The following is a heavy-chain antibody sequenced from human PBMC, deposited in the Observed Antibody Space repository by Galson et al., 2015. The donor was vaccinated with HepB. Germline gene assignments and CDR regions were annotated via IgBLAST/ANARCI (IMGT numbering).Heavy chain of an antibody. V-gene: IGHV3-30*18. CDR1: GFTFSNYG. J-gene: IGHJ4*02. Sequence: SLRLSCVASGFTFSNYGMHWVRQTPGKGLEGVARILDDGSNDDYAHSVKGRFTISRDNSQNTLYLQMNSLTAEDTAVYYCAKEAIAGRGDFDYWGQGALVTVSS. D-gene: IGHD6-6*01. CDR3: AKEAIAGRGDFDY. CDR2: ILDDGSND.